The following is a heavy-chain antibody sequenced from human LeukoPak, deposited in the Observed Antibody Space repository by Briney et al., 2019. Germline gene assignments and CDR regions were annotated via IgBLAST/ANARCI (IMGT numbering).Heavy chain of an antibody. CDR1: ADSISSYY. Sequence: SETLSLTCTVTADSISSYYWSCIRQPPGRGLEWIGYINYSGNTKYNPSLKSRVTMSIDTSKNQFSLTLSSVTAADTATYYCARGGFGVVVEEAFDFWGQGTMVTVSS. J-gene: IGHJ3*01. CDR2: INYSGNT. D-gene: IGHD3-3*01. CDR3: ARGGFGVVVEEAFDF. V-gene: IGHV4-59*01.